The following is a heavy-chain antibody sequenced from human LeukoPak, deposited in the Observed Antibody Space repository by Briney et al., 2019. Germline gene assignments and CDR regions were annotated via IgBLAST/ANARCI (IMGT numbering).Heavy chain of an antibody. D-gene: IGHD3-3*01. CDR2: ISSNSSYI. CDR1: GFTFSSYS. Sequence: GSLRLSCAASGFTFSSYSMNWVRQAPGKGLEWVSSISSNSSYIYYADSVKGRFTISRDNAKNSLYLQMNSLRAEDTAVYYCARDLYYDFWSGYYKEDAFDIWGKGTTVTVSS. J-gene: IGHJ3*02. V-gene: IGHV3-21*01. CDR3: ARDLYYDFWSGYYKEDAFDI.